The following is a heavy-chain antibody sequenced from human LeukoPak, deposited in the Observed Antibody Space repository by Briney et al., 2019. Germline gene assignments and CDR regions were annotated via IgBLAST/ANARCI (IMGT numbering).Heavy chain of an antibody. D-gene: IGHD2-2*03. J-gene: IGHJ3*02. V-gene: IGHV3-30*02. CDR1: GFTFSSYG. CDR3: ARDPPGYCSSTSCHTVGAFDI. CDR2: IRYDGSNK. Sequence: PGGSLRPSCAASGFTFSSYGMHWVRQAPGKGLEWVAFIRYDGSNKYYADSVKGRFTISRDNAKNSLYLQMNSLRAEDTAVYYCARDPPGYCSSTSCHTVGAFDIWGQGTMVTVSS.